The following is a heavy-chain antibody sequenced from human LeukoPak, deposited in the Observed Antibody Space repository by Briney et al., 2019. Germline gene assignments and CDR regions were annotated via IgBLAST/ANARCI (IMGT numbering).Heavy chain of an antibody. J-gene: IGHJ4*02. CDR2: IYPGDSET. CDR1: GSRFPTYW. V-gene: IGHV5-51*01. CDR3: ARKSRADY. Sequence: GGPLKISCQGSGSRFPTYWIGWVRQMPGKGLEWMGIIYPGDSETRYSPSFQGQVTISADKSISTAYLQWSRLKASDTAMYYCARKSRADYWGQGTLVTVSS.